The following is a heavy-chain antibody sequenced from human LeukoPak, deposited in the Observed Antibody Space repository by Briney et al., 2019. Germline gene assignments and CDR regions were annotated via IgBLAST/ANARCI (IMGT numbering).Heavy chain of an antibody. Sequence: PGGSLRLSCAASGFTFSSYSMNWARQAPGKGLEWVSSISSSSSYIYYADSVKGRFTISRDNAKNSLYLQMNSLRAEDTAVYYCARTDYDILTGYPDYWGQGTLVTVSS. CDR2: ISSSSSYI. J-gene: IGHJ4*02. CDR1: GFTFSSYS. V-gene: IGHV3-21*01. CDR3: ARTDYDILTGYPDY. D-gene: IGHD3-9*01.